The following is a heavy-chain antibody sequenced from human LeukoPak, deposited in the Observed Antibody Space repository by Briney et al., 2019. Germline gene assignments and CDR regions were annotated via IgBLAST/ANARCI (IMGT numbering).Heavy chain of an antibody. CDR2: IYYSGST. CDR1: GGSISSSSYY. J-gene: IGHJ4*02. Sequence: SETLSLTCTVSGGSISSSSYYWGWIRQPPGKGLEWIGSIYYSGSTYYNPSLKSRVTISVDTSKNQFSLKLSSVTAADTAVYYCARQSGYIDYWGQGTLVTVSS. CDR3: ARQSGYIDY. V-gene: IGHV4-39*01.